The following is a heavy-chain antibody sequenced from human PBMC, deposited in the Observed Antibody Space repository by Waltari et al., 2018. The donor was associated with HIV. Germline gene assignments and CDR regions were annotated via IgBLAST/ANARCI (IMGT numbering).Heavy chain of an antibody. CDR2: IYSGGST. D-gene: IGHD3-22*01. Sequence: EVQLVETGGGLIQPGGYLRLTCAASGFTVSSNYMSWVRQAPGKGLEWVSVIYSGGSTYYADSVKGRFTISRDNSKNTLYLQMNSLRAEDTAVYYCASSPSSGTRNAYWGQGTLVTVSS. V-gene: IGHV3-53*02. J-gene: IGHJ4*02. CDR1: GFTVSSNY. CDR3: ASSPSSGTRNAY.